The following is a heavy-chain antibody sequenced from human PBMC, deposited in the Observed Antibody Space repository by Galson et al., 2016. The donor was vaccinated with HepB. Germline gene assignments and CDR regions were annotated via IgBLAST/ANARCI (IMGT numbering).Heavy chain of an antibody. D-gene: IGHD3-16*01. CDR2: IRSKANSYAT. CDR3: TRRKGKMYYFDY. J-gene: IGHJ4*02. CDR1: GFTFSDSA. Sequence: SLRLSCAASGFTFSDSAMHWVRQASGKGLEWVGRIRSKANSYATAYAASVKGRSTISRDDSKNTAYLQMNSLKTEDTAVYYCTRRKGKMYYFDYWGQGTLVTVSS. V-gene: IGHV3-73*01.